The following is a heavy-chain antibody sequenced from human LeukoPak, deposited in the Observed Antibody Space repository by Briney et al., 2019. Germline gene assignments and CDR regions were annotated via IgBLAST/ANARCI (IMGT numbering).Heavy chain of an antibody. V-gene: IGHV3-23*01. CDR1: GFTFTSYA. J-gene: IGHJ4*02. CDR2: MSGSGAST. Sequence: PGGSLRLSCAASGFTFTSYAMSWVRQALGKGLEWVSAMSGSGASTYYAESVKGRFTISRDNSKNTLYLQMNSLRAEDTAVYYCVGDFDYWGQGTLVTVSS. CDR3: VGDFDY.